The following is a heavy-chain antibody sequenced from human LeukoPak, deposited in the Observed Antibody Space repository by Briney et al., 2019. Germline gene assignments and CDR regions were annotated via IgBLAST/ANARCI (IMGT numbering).Heavy chain of an antibody. CDR2: IKQDGSEK. D-gene: IGHD1-26*01. V-gene: IGHV3-7*01. CDR1: GFTFSSYL. Sequence: GSLRLSCAASGFTFSSYLMSWVRQAPGKGLEWVANIKQDGSEKYYVDSVKGRFTISRDNAKNSLYLQMNSLRAEDTAVYYCARVRSGNYGTGYYFDYWGQGTLVTVSS. CDR3: ARVRSGNYGTGYYFDY. J-gene: IGHJ4*02.